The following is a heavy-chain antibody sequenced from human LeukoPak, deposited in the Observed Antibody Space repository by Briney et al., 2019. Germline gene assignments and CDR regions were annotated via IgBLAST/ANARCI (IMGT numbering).Heavy chain of an antibody. V-gene: IGHV1-18*01. Sequence: ASVKVSCKASGYTFTSHGLSWARQAPGQGLEWMGWISIYSGNTNYAQKFQDSISMTTDTSTGTAYMELRSLKSDGTAVYYCARDPGGTWGFDYWGQGALVTVSS. D-gene: IGHD7-27*01. CDR1: GYTFTSHG. J-gene: IGHJ4*02. CDR3: ARDPGGTWGFDY. CDR2: ISIYSGNT.